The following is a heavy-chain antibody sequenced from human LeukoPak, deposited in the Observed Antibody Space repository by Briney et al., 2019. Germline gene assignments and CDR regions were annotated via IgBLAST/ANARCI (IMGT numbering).Heavy chain of an antibody. CDR2: IKSRTDGGTT. D-gene: IGHD3-10*01. V-gene: IGHV3-15*01. J-gene: IGHJ4*02. Sequence: GGSLRLSCAASGFTFSNAWVSWVRQAPGKGLEWVDRIKSRTDGGTTDYAAPVKGRFTISRDDSKNTLYLQMNSLKTEDTAVYYCTTVLLWFGELSFDYWGQGTLVTVSS. CDR1: GFTFSNAW. CDR3: TTVLLWFGELSFDY.